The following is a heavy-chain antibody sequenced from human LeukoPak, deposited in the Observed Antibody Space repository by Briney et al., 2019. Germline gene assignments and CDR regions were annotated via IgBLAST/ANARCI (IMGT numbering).Heavy chain of an antibody. Sequence: SVKVSCKASGGTFSSYAISWVRQAPGQGLEWMGRIIPILGIANYAQKFQGRVTITADKSTSTAYMELSSLRSEDTAVYYCARGEQQLVNWFDPWGQGTLVTVSS. CDR1: GGTFSSYA. D-gene: IGHD6-13*01. CDR3: ARGEQQLVNWFDP. CDR2: IIPILGIA. J-gene: IGHJ5*01. V-gene: IGHV1-69*04.